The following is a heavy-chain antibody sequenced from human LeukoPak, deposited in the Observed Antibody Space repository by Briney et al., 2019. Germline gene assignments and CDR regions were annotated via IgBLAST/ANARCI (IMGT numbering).Heavy chain of an antibody. D-gene: IGHD2-15*01. CDR2: ITSGGNT. V-gene: IGHV3-23*01. J-gene: IGHJ4*02. CDR1: GFTFRSYA. CDR3: ARYCSGGNCYSGLY. Sequence: AGGSLRLSCAASGFTFRSYAMTWVRQAPGKGLQWVSTITSGGNTYYADSVKGRFTISRDNSKSTLYLQMNSLRAEDTAVYYCARYCSGGNCYSGLYWGQGTLVTVSS.